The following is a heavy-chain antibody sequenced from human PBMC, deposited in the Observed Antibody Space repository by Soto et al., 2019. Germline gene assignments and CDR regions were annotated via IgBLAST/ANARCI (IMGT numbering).Heavy chain of an antibody. V-gene: IGHV1-2*04. D-gene: IGHD2-2*01. CDR1: GYTFTGYH. Sequence: GASVKVSCKASGYTFTGYHMHWVRQAPGQGLEWMGWINPNSGGTNYAQKFQGWVTMTRDTSISTAYMELSRLRSDDTAVYYCAHRGVPHLLGYCISTSCYAQLSYGMDVWGQGTTVTVSS. CDR2: INPNSGGT. J-gene: IGHJ6*02. CDR3: AHRGVPHLLGYCISTSCYAQLSYGMDV.